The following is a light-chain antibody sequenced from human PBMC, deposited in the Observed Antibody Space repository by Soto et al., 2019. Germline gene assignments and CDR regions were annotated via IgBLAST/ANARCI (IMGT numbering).Light chain of an antibody. Sequence: QSVLTQPPSASGTPGQRVIISCSGSNYNIGTYTVNWYQQLPGTAPKLLIYTDYQRPSGVPDRFSGSRSGTSASLAISGLQSEDEAEYYCASWDDSLSGGVFGGGTKVTVL. J-gene: IGLJ3*02. CDR3: ASWDDSLSGGV. CDR2: TDY. CDR1: NYNIGTYT. V-gene: IGLV1-44*01.